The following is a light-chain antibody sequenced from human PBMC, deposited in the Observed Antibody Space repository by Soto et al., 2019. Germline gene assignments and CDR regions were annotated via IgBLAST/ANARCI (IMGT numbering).Light chain of an antibody. CDR1: QSISSW. CDR3: QQYNTYSIT. J-gene: IGKJ5*01. Sequence: DIQMTQSPSTLSASVGDRVTITCRASQSISSWLAWYQQKPGKAPTLLIYDASTLERGVPSRFSGTGSGTEFTLSIDSLQPDDFATYYCQQYNTYSITVGQVTRLESK. CDR2: DAS. V-gene: IGKV1-5*01.